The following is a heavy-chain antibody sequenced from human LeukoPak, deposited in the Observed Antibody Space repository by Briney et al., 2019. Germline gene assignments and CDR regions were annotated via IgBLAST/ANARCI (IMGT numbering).Heavy chain of an antibody. CDR3: ARLKSTDSGWAYYFDY. V-gene: IGHV4-59*01. D-gene: IGHD6-19*01. CDR2: IYYSGST. Sequence: SETLSLTCTVSGGSISSYYWSWIRQPPGPGLGWIGYIYYSGSTNYNPSLKSRVTISVDTSKNQFSLKLSSVTAADTAVYYCARLKSTDSGWAYYFDYWGQGTLVTVSS. J-gene: IGHJ4*02. CDR1: GGSISSYY.